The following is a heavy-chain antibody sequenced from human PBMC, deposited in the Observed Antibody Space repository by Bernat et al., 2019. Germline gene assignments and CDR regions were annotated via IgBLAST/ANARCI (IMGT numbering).Heavy chain of an antibody. CDR1: GYTFTSYG. Sequence: QVQLVQSGAEVKKPGASVKVSCKASGYTFTSYGISWVRQAPGQGLEWMGWISAYNGNTNYAQKLQGRVTMTTDTSTSTAYMELRSLRSDDTAVYYCAKDPSERGQVYDFWSGFDYWGQGTLVTVSS. CDR2: ISAYNGNT. CDR3: AKDPSERGQVYDFWSGFDY. J-gene: IGHJ4*02. V-gene: IGHV1-18*04. D-gene: IGHD3-3*01.